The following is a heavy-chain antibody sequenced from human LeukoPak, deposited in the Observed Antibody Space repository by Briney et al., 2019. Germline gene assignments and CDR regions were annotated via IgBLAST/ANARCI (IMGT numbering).Heavy chain of an antibody. D-gene: IGHD6-19*01. CDR2: INAGNGNT. CDR3: VRGGPNKSGWTLDY. V-gene: IGHV1-3*01. CDR1: GYTFTSYA. J-gene: IGHJ4*02. Sequence: GASVKVSCKASGYTFTSYAMHWVRQAPGQRLEWMGWINAGNGNTKYSQKFQGRVTITRDTSANTAYMELKRLRPEDTAVFYCVRGGPNKSGWTLDYWGQGTLVTVSS.